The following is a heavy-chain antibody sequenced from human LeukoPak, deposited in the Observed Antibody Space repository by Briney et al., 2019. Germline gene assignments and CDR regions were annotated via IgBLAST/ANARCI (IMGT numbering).Heavy chain of an antibody. J-gene: IGHJ4*02. CDR1: GFTFTNHP. Sequence: PGGSLRLSCEASGFTFTNHPMGWVRQAPGKGLEWVCSISDNSGRTNYADSVKGRFTISRDNAKNSLYLQMNSLRAEDTAVYYCARAQTLNQLLFYYWGQGTLVTVSS. V-gene: IGHV3-21*05. CDR3: ARAQTLNQLLFYY. D-gene: IGHD2-2*01. CDR2: ISDNSGRT.